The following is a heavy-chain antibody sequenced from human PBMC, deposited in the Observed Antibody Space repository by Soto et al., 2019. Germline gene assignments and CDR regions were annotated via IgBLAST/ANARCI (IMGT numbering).Heavy chain of an antibody. CDR2: ISAYNGNK. CDR3: ARTGGGMAARPLEY. J-gene: IGHJ4*02. D-gene: IGHD6-6*01. Sequence: QVQLVQSGGEVKKPGASVEVSCRTSGYMFTTYGMSWVRQAPGQGLEWMAWISAYNGNKKYAQKFPGRVTMTTDTPTSTVSMELRNLTSDDTGTYFCARTGGGMAARPLEYWGQGTLVTVSS. CDR1: GYMFTTYG. V-gene: IGHV1-18*04.